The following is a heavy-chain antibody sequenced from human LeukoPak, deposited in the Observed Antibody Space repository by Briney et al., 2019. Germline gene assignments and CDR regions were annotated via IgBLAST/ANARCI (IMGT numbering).Heavy chain of an antibody. CDR2: IKQDGSEK. D-gene: IGHD3-16*01. J-gene: IGHJ4*02. CDR1: GFTFSSCW. CDR3: ARDWGSGSGTIFDY. V-gene: IGHV3-7*01. Sequence: GVYLRLSCAASGFTFSSCWMTWVRQAPGKGLEWVTNIKQDGSEKYYVYSVKGRFTISRDNAKNSLYLQMNSLRAEDTAVYYCARDWGSGSGTIFDYWGQGTQVTVSS.